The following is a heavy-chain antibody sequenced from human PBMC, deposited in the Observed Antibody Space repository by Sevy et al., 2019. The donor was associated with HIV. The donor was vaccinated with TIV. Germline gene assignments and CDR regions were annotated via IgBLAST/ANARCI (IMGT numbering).Heavy chain of an antibody. CDR3: XXXXXXXRADSFDY. CDR1: GFTFNIYS. CDR2: ISGDSSYI. Sequence: GGSLRLSCAVSGFTFNIYSMNWVRQAPGKGLEWVSSISGDSSYIFYADSLMGRFTTSRDNAKNSLYLQMSSLRVEDXXXXXXXXXXXXXRADSFDYWGQGTLVTVSS. J-gene: IGHJ4*02. V-gene: IGHV3-21*01.